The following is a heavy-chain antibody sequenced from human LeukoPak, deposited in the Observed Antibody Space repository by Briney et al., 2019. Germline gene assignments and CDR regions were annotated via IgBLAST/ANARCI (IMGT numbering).Heavy chain of an antibody. D-gene: IGHD2-8*01. V-gene: IGHV3-53*01. CDR2: IYSGGAT. CDR1: GFTVSSNY. J-gene: IGHJ5*02. CDR3: ARDLEFQGWGIMVS. Sequence: GGSLRLSCAVSGFTVSSNYMNWVRRTPGKELEWVSVIYSGGATYYADSVKGRFTISRDNSKNTLYLQMNSLRAEDTALYYCARDLEFQGWGIMVSWGQGTLVTVSS.